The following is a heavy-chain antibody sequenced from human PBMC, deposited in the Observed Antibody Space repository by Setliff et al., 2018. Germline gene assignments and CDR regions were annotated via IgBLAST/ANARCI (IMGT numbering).Heavy chain of an antibody. Sequence: GESLKISCKGSGYSFTDYLIAWVRQTPGKGLEWMGTIYPGNADTRYSPSFQGQVTISTDTSINTAFLQWNNLKASDTAVYCCARRGERFFNWFDPWGQGTLVTVSS. CDR3: ARRGERFFNWFDP. CDR1: GYSFTDYL. D-gene: IGHD2-21*01. V-gene: IGHV5-51*01. J-gene: IGHJ5*02. CDR2: IYPGNADT.